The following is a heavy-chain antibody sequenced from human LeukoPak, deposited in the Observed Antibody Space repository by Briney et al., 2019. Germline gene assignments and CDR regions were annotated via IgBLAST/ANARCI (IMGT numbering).Heavy chain of an antibody. J-gene: IGHJ4*02. CDR2: IYYSGST. V-gene: IGHV4-31*03. Sequence: SETLSLTCTVSVGSISSGAYSWNWVRQHPGKGLEWIGYIYYSGSTYYNPSLKSRVTISVDTSKNQFSLKLSSVTAADTAVYYCARGYGDYNPHFDYWGQGTLVTVSS. D-gene: IGHD4-17*01. CDR3: ARGYGDYNPHFDY. CDR1: VGSISSGAYS.